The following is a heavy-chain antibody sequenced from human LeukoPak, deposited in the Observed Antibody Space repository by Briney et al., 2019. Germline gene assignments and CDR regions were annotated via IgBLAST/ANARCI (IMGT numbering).Heavy chain of an antibody. J-gene: IGHJ4*02. CDR1: GFTFSGYG. D-gene: IGHD3-10*01. CDR3: AKDRGFECASGSSELDY. V-gene: IGHV3-30*18. Sequence: GGSLRPSCAASGFTFSGYGMHWVRQAPGKGLEWVAVISHDGSKKYYADSVKGRFTISRDNSKNMLYLQMNSLRDEDTAVYYCAKDRGFECASGSSELDYWGQGTLVTVSS. CDR2: ISHDGSKK.